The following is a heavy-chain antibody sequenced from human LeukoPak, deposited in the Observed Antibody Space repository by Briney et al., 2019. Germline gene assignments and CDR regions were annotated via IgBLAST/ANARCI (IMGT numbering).Heavy chain of an antibody. CDR2: ISSSGSTI. D-gene: IGHD3-22*01. J-gene: IGHJ4*02. CDR1: GFTFSSYE. V-gene: IGHV3-48*03. CDR3: ARDYYDSSGYGYFDY. Sequence: PGGSLRLSCAASGFTFSSYEMNWVRQAPGKGLEWVSYISSSGSTIYYADSVKGRFTISRDNAKNSLYLQMNSLRVEDTAVYYCARDYYDSSGYGYFDYWGQGTLVTVSS.